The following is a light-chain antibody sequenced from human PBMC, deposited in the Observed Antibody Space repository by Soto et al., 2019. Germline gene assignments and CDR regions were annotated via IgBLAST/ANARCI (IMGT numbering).Light chain of an antibody. CDR3: QLYGSSSIT. J-gene: IGKJ5*01. CDR2: GAS. V-gene: IGKV3-20*01. Sequence: IVLTQSPGTLSLSAGERATLSCKTSQSVSSSFLAWYKHKPGQAPRLLSFGASNRAAGIPDRFSGSRSGTEFTLTIDRLEPKDFAVYYCQLYGSSSITFGQGTRLEIK. CDR1: QSVSSSF.